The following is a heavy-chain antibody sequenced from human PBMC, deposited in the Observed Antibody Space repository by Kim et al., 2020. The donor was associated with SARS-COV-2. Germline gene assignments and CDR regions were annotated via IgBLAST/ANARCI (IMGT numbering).Heavy chain of an antibody. CDR1: GGSFSGYY. CDR2: INHSGST. V-gene: IGHV4-34*01. J-gene: IGHJ6*03. D-gene: IGHD2-2*01. Sequence: SETLSLTCAVYGGSFSGYYWSWIRQPPGKGLEWIGEINHSGSTNYNPSLKSRVTISVDTSKNQFSLKLSSVTAADTAVYYCARGGPGYCSSTSCYWYYYYYMDVWGKGTTVTVSS. CDR3: ARGGPGYCSSTSCYWYYYYYMDV.